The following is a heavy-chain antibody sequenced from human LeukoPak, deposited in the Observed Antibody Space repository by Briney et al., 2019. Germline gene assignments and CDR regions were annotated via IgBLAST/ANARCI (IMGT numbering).Heavy chain of an antibody. CDR3: AKDWAWEMATIKGIAFDI. Sequence: GGSLRLSCVASGFTFSRYWMHWVRQAPGKGLVWVSRSNSDGSSTNYADSVKGRFTISRDNAKNTLYLQMNSLRAEDTAVYYCAKDWAWEMATIKGIAFDIWGQGTMVTVSS. CDR1: GFTFSRYW. CDR2: SNSDGSST. V-gene: IGHV3-74*01. J-gene: IGHJ3*02. D-gene: IGHD5-24*01.